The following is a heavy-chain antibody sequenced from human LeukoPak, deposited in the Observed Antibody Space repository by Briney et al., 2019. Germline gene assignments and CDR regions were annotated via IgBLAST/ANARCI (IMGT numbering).Heavy chain of an antibody. CDR1: GFTFSSYG. Sequence: GGSLRLSCAASGFTFSSYGMHWVRQAPGKGLEWVAVIWYDGSNKYYADSVKGRLTISRDNSKNTLYLQMNSLRAEDTAVYYCAKGSGYYDSSGYSDYWGQGTLVTVSS. D-gene: IGHD3-22*01. CDR2: IWYDGSNK. J-gene: IGHJ4*02. CDR3: AKGSGYYDSSGYSDY. V-gene: IGHV3-33*06.